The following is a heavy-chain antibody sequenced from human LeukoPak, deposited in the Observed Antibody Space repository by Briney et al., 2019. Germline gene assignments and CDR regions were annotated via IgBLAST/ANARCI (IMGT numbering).Heavy chain of an antibody. CDR3: ARGHYGLDV. J-gene: IGHJ6*02. V-gene: IGHV3-11*05. Sequence: GGSLRLSCAVSGFTFSDHYMTWIRQAPGTGLEWVSYINRDTTETKYADSVKGRFTISRDNAKNSLYLQMKSLRAEDTAVYYCARGHYGLDVWGQGTTVTVSS. CDR2: INRDTTET. CDR1: GFTFSDHY.